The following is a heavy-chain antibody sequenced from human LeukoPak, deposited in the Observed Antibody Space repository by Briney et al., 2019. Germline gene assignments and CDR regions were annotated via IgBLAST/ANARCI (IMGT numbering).Heavy chain of an antibody. CDR1: GFTFSDYY. CDR2: ISSSGSTI. CDR3: ARELLVTLNYYYYYYMDV. V-gene: IGHV3-11*04. Sequence: PGGSLRLSCAASGFTFSDYYMSWIRQAPGKGLDWVSYISSSGSTIYYADSVKGRFTISRDNAKNSLYLQMNSLRAEDTAVYYCARELLVTLNYYYYYYMDVWGKGTTVTVSS. J-gene: IGHJ6*03.